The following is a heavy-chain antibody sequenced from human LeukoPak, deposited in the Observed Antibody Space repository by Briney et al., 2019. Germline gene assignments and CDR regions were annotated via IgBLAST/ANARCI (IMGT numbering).Heavy chain of an antibody. J-gene: IGHJ4*02. CDR3: AKDRLLNCRGDCYIFDY. Sequence: GGSLRLSCGASGFTFSSYGMHWVRQTPGKGLEWVSSISGSGDSTFYADSVKGRFSISRDNSKNTLYPQVNGLRTEDTAVYYCAKDRLLNCRGDCYIFDYWGQGTVVTVSS. V-gene: IGHV3-23*01. CDR1: GFTFSSYG. D-gene: IGHD2-21*02. CDR2: ISGSGDST.